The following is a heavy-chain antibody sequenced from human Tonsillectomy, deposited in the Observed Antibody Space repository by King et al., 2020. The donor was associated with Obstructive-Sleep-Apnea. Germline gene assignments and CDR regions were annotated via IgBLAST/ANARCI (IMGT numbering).Heavy chain of an antibody. Sequence: VQLVESGGGLVQPGGSLRLSCAASGFTFNSYSMNWVRQAPGKGLEWVSFISSSSNTIYYAGSVKGRFTISRDNAKNSLYLQMNSLRAEDTAVYYCAREGHRGGYYYYYGMDVWGQGTTVTVSS. V-gene: IGHV3-48*01. D-gene: IGHD2-15*01. J-gene: IGHJ6*02. CDR2: ISSSSNTI. CDR3: AREGHRGGYYYYYGMDV. CDR1: GFTFNSYS.